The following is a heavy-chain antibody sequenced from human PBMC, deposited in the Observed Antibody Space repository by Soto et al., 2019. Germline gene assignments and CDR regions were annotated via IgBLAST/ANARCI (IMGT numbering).Heavy chain of an antibody. D-gene: IGHD5-18*01. CDR3: ARDGEVDTDYYYGMDV. V-gene: IGHV3-30-3*01. Sequence: SGGSLRLSXAASGFTFSSYAMHWVRQAPGKGLEWVAVISYDGSNKYYADSVKGRFTISRDNSKNTLYLQMNSLRAEDTAVYYCARDGEVDTDYYYGMDVWGQGTTVTVSS. CDR2: ISYDGSNK. J-gene: IGHJ6*02. CDR1: GFTFSSYA.